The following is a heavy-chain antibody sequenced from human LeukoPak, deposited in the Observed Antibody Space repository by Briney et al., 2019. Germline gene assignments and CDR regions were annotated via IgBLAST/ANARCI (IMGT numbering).Heavy chain of an antibody. CDR3: ARDRTSYDSSGYYYVRGWFDP. V-gene: IGHV1-46*01. J-gene: IGHJ5*02. D-gene: IGHD3-22*01. Sequence: ASVKVSCKASGYTFTSYYMHWVRQAPGQGLEWMGIINPSGGGTSYAQKFQGRVTMTRDMSTSTVYMELSSLRSEDTAVYYCARDRTSYDSSGYYYVRGWFDPWGQGTLVTVSS. CDR2: INPSGGGT. CDR1: GYTFTSYY.